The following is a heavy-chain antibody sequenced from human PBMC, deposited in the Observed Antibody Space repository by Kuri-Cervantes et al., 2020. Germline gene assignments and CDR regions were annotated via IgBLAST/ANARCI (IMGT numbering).Heavy chain of an antibody. CDR3: AKAGQQLVAYYFDY. CDR1: GFTFSSYD. D-gene: IGHD6-13*01. V-gene: IGHV3-13*01. J-gene: IGHJ4*02. Sequence: LSLTCAASGFTFSSYDMHWVRQATGKGLEWVSAIGTAGDTYYPGSVKGRFTISRENAKNSLYLQMNSLRAEDTALYYCAKAGQQLVAYYFDYWGQGTLVTVSS. CDR2: IGTAGDT.